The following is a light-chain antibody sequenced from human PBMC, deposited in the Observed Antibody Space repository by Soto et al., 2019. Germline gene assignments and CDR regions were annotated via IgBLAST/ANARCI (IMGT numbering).Light chain of an antibody. CDR3: QQRSAWPLT. CDR1: QSISRY. CDR2: DAS. V-gene: IGKV3-11*01. J-gene: IGKJ4*01. Sequence: EIGLTQSPATLSLSPGERATLSCRASQSISRYLAWYQQKPGQAPRLLIYDASNRATGIPARFSGSGSGTDFTLTISTLEPEDFAVYYCQQRSAWPLTFGGGTKVEIK.